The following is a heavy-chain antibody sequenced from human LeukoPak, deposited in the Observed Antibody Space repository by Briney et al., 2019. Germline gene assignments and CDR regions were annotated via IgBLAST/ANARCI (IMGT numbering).Heavy chain of an antibody. CDR1: GFTFSSYG. J-gene: IGHJ4*02. CDR2: IYADGSGT. Sequence: PGGSLRLSCAASGFTFSSYGMHWVRQAPGKGLEWVSRIYADGSGTSYADSVKGRFTISRDNAKNTLYLQMNSLKAEDTAVYYCARAYSSGWYSFDYWGQGTLVTVSS. D-gene: IGHD6-19*01. V-gene: IGHV3-74*01. CDR3: ARAYSSGWYSFDY.